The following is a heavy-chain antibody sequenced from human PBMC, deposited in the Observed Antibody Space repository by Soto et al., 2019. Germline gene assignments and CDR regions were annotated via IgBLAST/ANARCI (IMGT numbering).Heavy chain of an antibody. V-gene: IGHV4-61*03. CDR2: IYYTGST. J-gene: IGHJ5*02. CDR1: GGSVSSGSYR. CDR3: ARGGYQNWFDP. Sequence: PSETLSLTCTVSGGSVSSGSYRWTWIRQPPGKGLEYIGSIYYTGSTHYNSPLKSRVSISLDAPMNHFSLKMTSVTAADTAVYFCARGGYQNWFDPWGLGNLVAVAS. D-gene: IGHD2-2*01.